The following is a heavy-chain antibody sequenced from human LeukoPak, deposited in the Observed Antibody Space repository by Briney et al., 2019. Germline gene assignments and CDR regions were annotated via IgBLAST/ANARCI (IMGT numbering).Heavy chain of an antibody. D-gene: IGHD3-3*01. CDR3: VRGLLEWLRLETYYFDY. V-gene: IGHV3-53*01. J-gene: IGHJ4*02. CDR1: GFTVSSNY. Sequence: GGSLGLSCAASGFTVSSNYMSWVRQAPGKGLEWVSVIYSGGSTYYADSVKGRFTISRDNSKNTLYLQMNSLRADDTATYYCVRGLLEWLRLETYYFDYWGQGTLVTVSS. CDR2: IYSGGST.